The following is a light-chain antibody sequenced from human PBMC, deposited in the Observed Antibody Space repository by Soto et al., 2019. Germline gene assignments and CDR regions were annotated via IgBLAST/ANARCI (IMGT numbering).Light chain of an antibody. J-gene: IGLJ1*01. CDR3: SSYAGGNNYV. CDR1: SSDVGGYNY. V-gene: IGLV2-8*01. Sequence: QSVLTQPPSASGSPGQAVTISCTGTSSDVGGYNYVSWYQQHPGKAPKLMIYEVSKRPSGVPDRFSGSKSGNTASLTVSGLQAEDEADHYCSSYAGGNNYVFGTGTKLTVL. CDR2: EVS.